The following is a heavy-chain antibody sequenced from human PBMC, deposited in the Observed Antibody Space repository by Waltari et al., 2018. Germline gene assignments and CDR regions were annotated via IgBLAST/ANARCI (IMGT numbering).Heavy chain of an antibody. CDR2: IWHDGSNE. D-gene: IGHD2-15*01. CDR1: GFTVSRCC. CDR3: ASQSTTLFDY. Sequence: QVQLVESGGGVVQPGRARRTSCSSSGFTVSRCCMHWVRQAPGKGLEWVAVIWHDGSNEYYVDSVKGRFTISRDNSKNTLYLQMNCLRAEDSAVYYCASQSTTLFDYWGQGTLVTVSS. J-gene: IGHJ4*02. V-gene: IGHV3-33*08.